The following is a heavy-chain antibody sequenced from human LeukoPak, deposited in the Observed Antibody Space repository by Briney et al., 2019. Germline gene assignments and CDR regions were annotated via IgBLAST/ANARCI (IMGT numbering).Heavy chain of an antibody. Sequence: ASVTVSCKASGGTFSSYAISWVRQAPGQGLEWMGGIIPIFGTANYAQKFQGRVTITADESTSTAYMELSSLRSEDTAVYYCARARHNDFWSGYYASDAFDIWGQGTMVTVSS. V-gene: IGHV1-69*01. CDR2: IIPIFGTA. J-gene: IGHJ3*02. CDR3: ARARHNDFWSGYYASDAFDI. D-gene: IGHD3-3*01. CDR1: GGTFSSYA.